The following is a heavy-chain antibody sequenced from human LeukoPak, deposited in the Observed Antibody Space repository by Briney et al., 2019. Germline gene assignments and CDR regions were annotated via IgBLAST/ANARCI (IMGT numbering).Heavy chain of an antibody. D-gene: IGHD2-8*01. CDR1: GGSISSYY. CDR2: IYYSGST. J-gene: IGHJ4*02. Sequence: KASETLSLTCTVSGGSISSYYWSWIRQPPGKGLEWIGYIYYSGSTNYNPSLKSRVTISVDTSKNQFSLKLSSVTAADTAVYYCARSVTWNDIVLSPFEDWGQGTLVTVSS. CDR3: ARSVTWNDIVLSPFED. V-gene: IGHV4-59*01.